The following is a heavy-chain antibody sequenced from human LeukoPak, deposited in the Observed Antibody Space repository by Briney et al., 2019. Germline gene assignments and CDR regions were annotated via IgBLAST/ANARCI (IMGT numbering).Heavy chain of an antibody. CDR2: IKQDGSEK. J-gene: IGHJ5*02. D-gene: IGHD3-10*01. Sequence: GGSLRLSCAASGFTFSSYWMSWVRQAPGKGLEGVANIKQDGSEKFYVHSVKGRFTISRDNAKNSLYLKMDSLRAEDTAVYYSAREYYYGSGSSWFDPWGQGTLVTVSS. CDR3: AREYYYGSGSSWFDP. V-gene: IGHV3-7*03. CDR1: GFTFSSYW.